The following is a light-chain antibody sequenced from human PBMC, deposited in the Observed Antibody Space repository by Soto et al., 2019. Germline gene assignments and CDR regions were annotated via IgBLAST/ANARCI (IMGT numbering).Light chain of an antibody. CDR2: KAS. CDR3: QQYHSYPWT. V-gene: IGKV1-5*03. J-gene: IGKJ1*01. CDR1: QTISTW. Sequence: IQMTHSPSTLSASVGDRVTFTCRASQTISTWLAWYQQKPGEAPNLLIYKASTLEVGVPSRFSASGSGTDFTLTINTLQAADFATYYCQQYHSYPWTFGQGTKV.